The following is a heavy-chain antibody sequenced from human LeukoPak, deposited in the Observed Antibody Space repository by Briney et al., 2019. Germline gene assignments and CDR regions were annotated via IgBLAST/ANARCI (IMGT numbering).Heavy chain of an antibody. Sequence: PGGSLRLSCAASGFTFSDNYMTWVRQAPGKGLEWLSYISGNGGVIQYADSVKGRFTISRDNAKNLLYLQMDSLRVEDTAIYYCARDPRTVRVWGQGTLVTVSS. J-gene: IGHJ4*02. CDR2: ISGNGGVI. CDR1: GFTFSDNY. V-gene: IGHV3-11*04. D-gene: IGHD1-1*01. CDR3: ARDPRTVRV.